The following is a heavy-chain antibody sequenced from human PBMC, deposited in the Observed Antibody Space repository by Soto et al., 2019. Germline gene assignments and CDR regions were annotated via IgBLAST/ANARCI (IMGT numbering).Heavy chain of an antibody. CDR3: ATRHGYYPGMDV. Sequence: SVEGSRKVCVYTFALLSMHCVRQAPGKGLEWMGGFDREDGETIYAQKFQGRVTMTEDTSADTAYMELSSLRSEDTAMYYCATRHGYYPGMDVWGQGETVTLS. J-gene: IGHJ6*02. CDR2: FDREDGET. CDR1: VYTFALLS. V-gene: IGHV1-24*01.